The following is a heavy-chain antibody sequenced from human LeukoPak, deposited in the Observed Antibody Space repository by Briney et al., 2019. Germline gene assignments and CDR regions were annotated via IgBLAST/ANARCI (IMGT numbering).Heavy chain of an antibody. CDR3: AKDRGIATAGTGDY. D-gene: IGHD6-13*01. CDR2: IWYDGSNK. Sequence: GRSLRLSCAASGFTFSSYGMHWVRQAPDKGLEWVAVIWYDGSNKYYADSVKGRFTISRDNSKNTLYLQMNSLRAEDTAVYYCAKDRGIATAGTGDYWGQGTLVTVSS. CDR1: GFTFSSYG. J-gene: IGHJ4*02. V-gene: IGHV3-33*06.